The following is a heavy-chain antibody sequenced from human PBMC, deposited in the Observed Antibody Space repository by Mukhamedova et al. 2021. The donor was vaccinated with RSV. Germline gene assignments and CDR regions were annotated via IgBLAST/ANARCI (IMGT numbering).Heavy chain of an antibody. D-gene: IGHD1-26*01. CDR2: IWYDGSNK. J-gene: IGHJ3*02. CDR3: AKDGGGWGLRDDFDI. V-gene: IGHV3-33*06. CDR1: SYG. Sequence: SYGMHWVRQAPGKGLEWVAVIWYDGSNKYYADSVKGRFTISRDNSKNTQYLQMNSLRAEDTAMYYCAKDGGGWGLRDDFDILGQG.